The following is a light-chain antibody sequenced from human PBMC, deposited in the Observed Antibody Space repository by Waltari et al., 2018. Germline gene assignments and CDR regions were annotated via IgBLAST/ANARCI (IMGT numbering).Light chain of an antibody. J-gene: IGLJ3*02. CDR2: EVY. CDR1: SSHVGGNDY. V-gene: IGLV2-8*01. Sequence: QSALTQFPSASGSPGQSVPISCTGTSSHVGGNDYISRYQQPPGKAPKVIIYEVYKRPSGVPDRFSGSKSGNTASLTVSGLQAEDEANYYCSSYAGKYVFGGGTKLTVL. CDR3: SSYAGKYV.